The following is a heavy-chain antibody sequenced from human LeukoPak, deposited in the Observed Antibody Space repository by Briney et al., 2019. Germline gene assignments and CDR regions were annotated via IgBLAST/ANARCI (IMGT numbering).Heavy chain of an antibody. D-gene: IGHD3-22*01. CDR1: GGSISSGGYS. Sequence: SETLSLTCAVSGGSISSGGYSWSWIRQPPGTGLEWIGYIYHSGSTYYNPSLKSRVTISVDRSKNQFSLKLSSVTAADTAVYYCARHVREADSSGYYIYFDYWGQGTLVTVSS. V-gene: IGHV4-30-2*01. J-gene: IGHJ4*02. CDR3: ARHVREADSSGYYIYFDY. CDR2: IYHSGST.